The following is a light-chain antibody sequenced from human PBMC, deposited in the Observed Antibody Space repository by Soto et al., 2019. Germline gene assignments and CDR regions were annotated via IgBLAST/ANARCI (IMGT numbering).Light chain of an antibody. CDR3: QQNYITPPWT. CDR1: QTITRW. Sequence: DIQMTQSPATLSASVGDRVTITCRASQTITRWLTWYQQKPGKAPRLLIYEASTLQSGVPSRFSGSGSGTEFTLSITSLQPDDFATYYCQQNYITPPWTFGPGTKGDIK. CDR2: EAS. J-gene: IGKJ1*01. V-gene: IGKV1-5*01.